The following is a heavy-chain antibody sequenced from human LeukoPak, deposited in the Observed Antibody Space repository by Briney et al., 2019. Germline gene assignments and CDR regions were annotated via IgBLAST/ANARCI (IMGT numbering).Heavy chain of an antibody. Sequence: GGSLRLSCAASGFTFSSYGMHWVRQAPGKGLEWVAVIWYDGGNKYYADSVKGRFTISRDNSKNTLYLQMNSLRAEDTAVYYCARGELRYFDWLTYYYYYGMDVWGQGTTVTVSS. CDR3: ARGELRYFDWLTYYYYYGMDV. CDR1: GFTFSSYG. D-gene: IGHD3-9*01. V-gene: IGHV3-33*01. CDR2: IWYDGGNK. J-gene: IGHJ6*02.